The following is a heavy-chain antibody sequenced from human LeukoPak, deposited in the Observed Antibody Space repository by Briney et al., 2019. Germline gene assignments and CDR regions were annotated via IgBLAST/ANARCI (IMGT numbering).Heavy chain of an antibody. D-gene: IGHD6-6*01. Sequence: GGSLRLSCAASGFTVSSNYMSWVRQAPGKGLEWVSVIYSGGSTYYADSVKGRFTISRDNSKNTLYLQMNSLRAEDTAVYYCAKDLGYSSSSGIDYWGQGTLVTVSS. V-gene: IGHV3-53*01. J-gene: IGHJ4*02. CDR3: AKDLGYSSSSGIDY. CDR2: IYSGGST. CDR1: GFTVSSNY.